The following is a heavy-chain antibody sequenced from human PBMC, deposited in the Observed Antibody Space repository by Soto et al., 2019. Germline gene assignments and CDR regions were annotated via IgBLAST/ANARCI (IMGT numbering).Heavy chain of an antibody. Sequence: QVQLLESGGDVVQPGRSLRLSCAVSGFTFSNYGMHWVRQAPGKGLEWVAFISNDVHNNDYAESVKGRFTISRDNSKNTLYLHMNNVTTEDRAVYFCAKGYKGQYLTRGDALDSWGRGTTVTVSS. CDR1: GFTFSNYG. D-gene: IGHD3-10*01. J-gene: IGHJ3*01. CDR3: AKGYKGQYLTRGDALDS. CDR2: ISNDVHNN. V-gene: IGHV3-30*18.